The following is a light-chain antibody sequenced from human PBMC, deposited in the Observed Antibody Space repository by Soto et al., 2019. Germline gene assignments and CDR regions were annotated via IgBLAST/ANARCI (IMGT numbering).Light chain of an antibody. Sequence: QSALTHPASVSGSPGQSITISCTGTTSDVGGYNYVSWYQQHPGKVPKLLIHEVSNRPSGVSNRFSGSKSGNTASLTISGLQAEDEADYYCLSKTSSISYVFGTGNKVTVL. CDR3: LSKTSSISYV. CDR2: EVS. J-gene: IGLJ1*01. CDR1: TSDVGGYNY. V-gene: IGLV2-14*01.